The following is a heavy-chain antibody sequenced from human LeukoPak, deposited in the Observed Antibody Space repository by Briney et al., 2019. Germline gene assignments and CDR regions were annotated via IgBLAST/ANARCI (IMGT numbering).Heavy chain of an antibody. J-gene: IGHJ4*02. CDR2: IWYDGSKM. Sequence: GRSLRLSCAASGFTFSSYGMHWVRQAPGKGLEWVALIWYDGSKMYYADSVKGRFTISRGDSKNTLFLQMNSLRAEDTAVYYCARDPATGGYYFDYWGQGTLVTVSS. D-gene: IGHD6-13*01. CDR1: GFTFSSYG. CDR3: ARDPATGGYYFDY. V-gene: IGHV3-33*01.